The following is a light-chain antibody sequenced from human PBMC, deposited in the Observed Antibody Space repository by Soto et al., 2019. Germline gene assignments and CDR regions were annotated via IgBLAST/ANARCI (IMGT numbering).Light chain of an antibody. Sequence: QSALTQPTSASGSPGQSVTISCTGTSSDVGRYNYVSWYQQHPGKAPKLIIYEVSKRLSGVPDRFSGSKSGNTASLTVSGLQADDEAVYHCSSYAGSNNLVLFGGGTKLTVL. J-gene: IGLJ2*01. CDR2: EVS. CDR3: SSYAGSNNLVL. V-gene: IGLV2-8*01. CDR1: SSDVGRYNY.